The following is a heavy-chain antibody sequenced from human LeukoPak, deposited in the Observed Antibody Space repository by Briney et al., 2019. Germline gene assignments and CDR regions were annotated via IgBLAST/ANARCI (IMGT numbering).Heavy chain of an antibody. Sequence: GGSLRLSYEASGFTFRSYAMTWVRQAPGKGPEWLSGISGSGGSTYYADSVKGRFTISRDNSKNTLYLQMNSLRVEDTAVYYCAKDGNGGQAPYYFDYWGQGSLVTVST. V-gene: IGHV3-23*01. CDR1: GFTFRSYA. CDR2: ISGSGGST. D-gene: IGHD2-8*01. CDR3: AKDGNGGQAPYYFDY. J-gene: IGHJ4*02.